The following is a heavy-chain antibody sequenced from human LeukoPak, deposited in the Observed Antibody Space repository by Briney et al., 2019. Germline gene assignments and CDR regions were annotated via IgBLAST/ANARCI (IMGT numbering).Heavy chain of an antibody. CDR2: ISYDGSNK. CDR1: GFTFSSYA. J-gene: IGHJ5*02. D-gene: IGHD6-19*01. V-gene: IGHV3-30-3*01. CDR3: ARDWARQWLIQNWFDP. Sequence: GGSLRLSCAASGFTFSSYAMHWVRQAPGKGLEWVAVISYDGSNKYYADSVKGRFTISRDNSKNTLYLQMNSLRAEDTAVYYCARDWARQWLIQNWFDPWGQGTLVTVSS.